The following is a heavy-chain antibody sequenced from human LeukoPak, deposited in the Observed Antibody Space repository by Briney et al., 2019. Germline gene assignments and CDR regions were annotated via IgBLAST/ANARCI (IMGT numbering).Heavy chain of an antibody. CDR1: GGSISSYY. CDR2: IYTSGST. Sequence: SETLSLTCTVSGGSISSYYWSCIRQPAGKGLGWIGRIYTSGSTNYNPSLKSRVTMSVDTSKNQFSLKLSSLTAADTAVYYCARDFFNYYGSGSYSIHGMDVWGQGITVIVSS. J-gene: IGHJ6*02. D-gene: IGHD3-10*01. CDR3: ARDFFNYYGSGSYSIHGMDV. V-gene: IGHV4-4*07.